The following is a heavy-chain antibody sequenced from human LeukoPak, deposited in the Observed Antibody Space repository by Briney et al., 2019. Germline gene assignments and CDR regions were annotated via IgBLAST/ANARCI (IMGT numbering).Heavy chain of an antibody. D-gene: IGHD3-10*01. Sequence: GGSLRLSCAASGFTFSSYAMHWVRQAPGKGLEWVAVISYDGSNKHYADSVKGRFTISRDNSKNTLYLQMNSLRAEDTAVYYCARELGRGSGSLYYGMDVWGKGTTVTVSS. CDR2: ISYDGSNK. CDR1: GFTFSSYA. V-gene: IGHV3-30*04. J-gene: IGHJ6*04. CDR3: ARELGRGSGSLYYGMDV.